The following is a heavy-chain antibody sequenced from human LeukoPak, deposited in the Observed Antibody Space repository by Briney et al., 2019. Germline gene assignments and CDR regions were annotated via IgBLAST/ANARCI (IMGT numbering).Heavy chain of an antibody. CDR1: GGSISSSSYY. V-gene: IGHV4-30-4*01. CDR2: IYNSGRT. J-gene: IGHJ4*02. D-gene: IGHD4-17*01. Sequence: SETLSLTCTVSGGSISSSSYYWGWIRQPPGKGLEWVGHIYNSGRTYYNPSLKRRLTMSLDTSRNQFSLRLSSVTAADTAVYHCARVADEFGDYGFDSWGQGTLVTVSS. CDR3: ARVADEFGDYGFDS.